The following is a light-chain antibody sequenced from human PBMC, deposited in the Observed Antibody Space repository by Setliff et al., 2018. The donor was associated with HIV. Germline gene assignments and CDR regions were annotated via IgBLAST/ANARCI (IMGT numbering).Light chain of an antibody. CDR1: SSDVGGYNY. J-gene: IGLJ1*01. Sequence: QSALTQPASVSGSPGQSITISCTGTSSDVGGYNYVSWYQQHPGKAPKLMIYDVSNRPSGVSYRFSGSKSGNTASLTISGLQAEDEADYYCSPYAGSSTYVFGTGTKVT. CDR3: SPYAGSSTYV. CDR2: DVS. V-gene: IGLV2-14*03.